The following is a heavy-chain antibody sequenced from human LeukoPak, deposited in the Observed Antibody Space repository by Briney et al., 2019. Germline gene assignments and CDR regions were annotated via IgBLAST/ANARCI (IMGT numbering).Heavy chain of an antibody. D-gene: IGHD5-24*01. J-gene: IGHJ4*02. Sequence: SETLSLTCPVSVGSLSSGSYYWGWIRQPPGKGLEGIGSIYYSGSTYYNPSLKSRVTISVDTSKNQFSLKLSSVTAADTAVYYCARGQRGLQKYFDYWGQGTLVTVSS. CDR2: IYYSGST. CDR3: ARGQRGLQKYFDY. V-gene: IGHV4-39*07. CDR1: VGSLSSGSYY.